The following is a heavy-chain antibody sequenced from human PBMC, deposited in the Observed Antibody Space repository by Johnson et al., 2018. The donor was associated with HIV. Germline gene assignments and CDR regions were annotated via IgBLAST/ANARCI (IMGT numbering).Heavy chain of an antibody. CDR1: GFTFDDYA. D-gene: IGHD4-23*01. CDR2: ISWNSGSI. Sequence: VQLVESGGGLVQPGRSLRLSCAASGFTFDDYAMHWVRQAPGKGLEWVSGISWNSGSIGYADSVKGRFTISRDNAKNSLYLQMNSLRAEDTALYDCAKDRQDYGGLDALNIGGQGTMVTVSS. J-gene: IGHJ3*02. CDR3: AKDRQDYGGLDALNI. V-gene: IGHV3-9*01.